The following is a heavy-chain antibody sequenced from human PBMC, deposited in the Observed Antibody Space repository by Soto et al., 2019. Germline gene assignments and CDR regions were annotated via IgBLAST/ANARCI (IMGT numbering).Heavy chain of an antibody. J-gene: IGHJ3*02. CDR1: GFTFSSYS. CDR3: ARAGFDYGDAFDI. D-gene: IGHD4-17*01. V-gene: IGHV3-48*01. CDR2: ISSSSSTI. Sequence: PGGSLRLSCAASGFTFSSYSMNWVRQAPGKGLEWVSYISSSSSTIYYADSVKGRFTISRDNAKNSLYLQMNSLRAEDTAVYYCARAGFDYGDAFDIWGQGTMVTVSS.